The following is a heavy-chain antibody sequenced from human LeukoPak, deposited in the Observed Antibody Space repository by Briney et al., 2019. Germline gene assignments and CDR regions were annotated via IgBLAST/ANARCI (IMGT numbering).Heavy chain of an antibody. CDR1: GYTFTSYD. V-gene: IGHV1-8*02. Sequence: GASVKVSCKASGYTFTSYDINWVRQAPGQGLEWMGWMNPHSGNTGYAQKFQGRFTITKNASISTAYMELNSLRSEDTAVYYCVCSVVDGGGLDYWGQGTLVTVSS. CDR2: MNPHSGNT. CDR3: VCSVVDGGGLDY. J-gene: IGHJ4*02. D-gene: IGHD3-22*01.